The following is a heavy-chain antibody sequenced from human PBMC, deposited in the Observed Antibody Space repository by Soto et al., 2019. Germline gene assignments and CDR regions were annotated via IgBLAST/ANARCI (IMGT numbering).Heavy chain of an antibody. CDR3: ARPQYSIAAAGFNWFDP. J-gene: IGHJ5*02. V-gene: IGHV4-34*01. CDR1: GGSFSGYY. D-gene: IGHD6-13*01. CDR2: INHSGST. Sequence: SETLSLTCAVYGGSFSGYYWSWIRQPPGKGLEWIGEINHSGSTNYNPSLKSRVTISVDTSKNQFSLKLSSVTAADTAVYYWARPQYSIAAAGFNWFDPWGQGTLSPSPQ.